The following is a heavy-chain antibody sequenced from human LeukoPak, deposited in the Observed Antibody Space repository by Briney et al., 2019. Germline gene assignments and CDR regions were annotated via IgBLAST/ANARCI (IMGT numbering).Heavy chain of an antibody. CDR3: ARHFFVGAEDAFDI. Sequence: SETLSLTCTVSGGSISSYYWSWIRQPPGRGLEWIGYIYYSGSTKYDPSLKSRVTISVDTSKNQFSLKLSSVTAADTAVYYCARHFFVGAEDAFDIWGQGTMVTVSS. V-gene: IGHV4-59*08. CDR2: IYYSGST. D-gene: IGHD2/OR15-2a*01. CDR1: GGSISSYY. J-gene: IGHJ3*02.